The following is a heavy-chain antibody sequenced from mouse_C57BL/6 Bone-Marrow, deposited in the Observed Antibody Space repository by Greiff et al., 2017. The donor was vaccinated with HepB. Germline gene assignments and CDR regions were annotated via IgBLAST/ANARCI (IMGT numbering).Heavy chain of an antibody. V-gene: IGHV1-66*01. D-gene: IGHD1-1*01. CDR3: ARRRLTTGNFDY. Sequence: VQLQESGPELVKPGASVKISCKASGYSFTSYYIHWVKQRPGQGLEWIGWIYPGSGNTKYNEKFKGKATLTADTSSSTAYMQLSSLTSEDSAVYYCARRRLTTGNFDYWGQGTTLTVSS. CDR2: IYPGSGNT. J-gene: IGHJ2*01. CDR1: GYSFTSYY.